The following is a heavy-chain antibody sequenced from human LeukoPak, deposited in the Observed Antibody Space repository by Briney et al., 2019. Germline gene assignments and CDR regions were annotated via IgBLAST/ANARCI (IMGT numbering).Heavy chain of an antibody. Sequence: SETLSLTCAVYGGSFSGYYWTLIRQSPGKGLEWIGEINHSGSTNYTPSLKSRVTISVDTSKNQFSLRLASVTAADTAVYYCARRLGVWGQGTTVTVSS. CDR1: GGSFSGYY. CDR3: ARRLGV. V-gene: IGHV4-34*01. J-gene: IGHJ6*02. CDR2: INHSGST.